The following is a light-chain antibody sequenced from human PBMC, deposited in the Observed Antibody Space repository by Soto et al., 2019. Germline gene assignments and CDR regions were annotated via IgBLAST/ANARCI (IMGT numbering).Light chain of an antibody. Sequence: EIVLTQSPATLSLSPGERVTLSCRASQSVSSDLAWYQQKPGQAPRLLIYDASNRATGIPARFSGSGSGTDFTLTISSRDHEDFAVYYWQQRSNWPPAFGGGTKVEIK. CDR2: DAS. V-gene: IGKV3-11*01. CDR3: QQRSNWPPA. J-gene: IGKJ4*02. CDR1: QSVSSD.